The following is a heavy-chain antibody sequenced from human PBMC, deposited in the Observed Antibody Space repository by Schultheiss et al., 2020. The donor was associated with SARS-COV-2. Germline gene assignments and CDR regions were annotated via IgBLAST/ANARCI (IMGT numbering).Heavy chain of an antibody. D-gene: IGHD6-6*01. Sequence: SETLSLTCTVSGGSISSTSYYWGWIRQPPGKGLEWIGRIYTSGSTNYNPSLKSRVTISVDTSKNQFSLKLSSVTAADTAVYYCARGLTIAARPNAFDIWGQGTMVTVSS. CDR1: GGSISSTSYY. V-gene: IGHV4-61*05. CDR3: ARGLTIAARPNAFDI. J-gene: IGHJ3*02. CDR2: IYTSGST.